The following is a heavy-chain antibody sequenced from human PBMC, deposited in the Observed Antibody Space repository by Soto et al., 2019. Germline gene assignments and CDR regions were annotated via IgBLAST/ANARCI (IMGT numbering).Heavy chain of an antibody. V-gene: IGHV3-33*01. Sequence: QVQLVESGGGVVQPGRSLRLSCAASGFTFSGLGMHWVRQAPGKGLEWVAVIRYDGSNIYYADAVKGRVTISRDNSKDTLYLQMSSLRADDTAVYYCERDGVGHTTFFGYFDYWGQGTLVTVSS. J-gene: IGHJ4*02. CDR2: IRYDGSNI. CDR3: ERDGVGHTTFFGYFDY. CDR1: GFTFSGLG. D-gene: IGHD1-26*01.